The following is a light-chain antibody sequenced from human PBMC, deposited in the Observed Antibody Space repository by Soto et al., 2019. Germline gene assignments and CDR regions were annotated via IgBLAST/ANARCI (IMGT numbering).Light chain of an antibody. J-gene: IGKJ1*01. Sequence: DIQMTQSPSTLPASVGDRVAITSRANQSISTWLAWYQQKPGKAPKLLIYAASSLQSGVPSRFSGSGSGTDFTLTISSLQPEDFATYYCQQSYSTPPTFGQGTKVDIK. CDR3: QQSYSTPPT. V-gene: IGKV1-39*01. CDR2: AAS. CDR1: QSISTW.